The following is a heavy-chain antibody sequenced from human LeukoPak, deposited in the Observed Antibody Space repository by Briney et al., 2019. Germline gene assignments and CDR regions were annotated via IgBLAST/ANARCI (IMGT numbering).Heavy chain of an antibody. D-gene: IGHD3-3*01. Sequence: GGSLRLSCAASGFTFSSYWMHWVRQDPGKGLVWVSRINSDGSSISYADSVKGRFTISRDNAKNTLYLQMNSLRAEDTAVYYCARVGGVAGRAIDYWGQGTLVTVSS. CDR1: GFTFSSYW. CDR3: ARVGGVAGRAIDY. CDR2: INSDGSSI. J-gene: IGHJ4*02. V-gene: IGHV3-74*01.